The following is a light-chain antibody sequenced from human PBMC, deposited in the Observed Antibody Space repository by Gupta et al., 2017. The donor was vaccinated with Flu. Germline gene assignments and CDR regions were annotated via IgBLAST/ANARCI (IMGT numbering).Light chain of an antibody. CDR1: QDIRNS. Sequence: PSALSASVGDRVTITCRASQDIRNSLVWYQQKPGKVPKVLISAASTLQSGVPSRFSGSGSGTDFTLIITSLQPEDVATYYCQEYNSPPQTFGQGTRVEIK. V-gene: IGKV1-27*01. J-gene: IGKJ1*01. CDR2: AAS. CDR3: QEYNSPPQT.